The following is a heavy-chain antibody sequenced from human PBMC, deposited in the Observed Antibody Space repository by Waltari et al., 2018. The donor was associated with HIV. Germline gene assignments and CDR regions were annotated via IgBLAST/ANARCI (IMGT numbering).Heavy chain of an antibody. Sequence: QLQLQESGPGLVKPSETLSLTCTVSGGSISSSSYYWGWIRQPPGKGLELIGSIYYSGSTYYNPSLKSRVTISVDTSKNQFSLKLSSVTAADTAVYYCAKLFYGSGSLIDYWGQGTLVTVSS. CDR3: AKLFYGSGSLIDY. J-gene: IGHJ4*02. CDR1: GGSISSSSYY. D-gene: IGHD3-10*01. V-gene: IGHV4-39*07. CDR2: IYYSGST.